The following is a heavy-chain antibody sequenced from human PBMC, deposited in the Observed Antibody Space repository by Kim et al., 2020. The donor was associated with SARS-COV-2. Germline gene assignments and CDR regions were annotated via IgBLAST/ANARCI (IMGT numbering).Heavy chain of an antibody. CDR1: GGSISSYY. D-gene: IGHD3-10*01. J-gene: IGHJ4*02. Sequence: SETLSLTCTVSGGSISSYYWSWIRQPPGKGLEWIGYIYYSGSTNYNPSLKSRVTISVDTSKNQFSLKLSSVTAADTAVYYCARVRYYGSGRYFDYWGQGTLVTVSS. CDR2: IYYSGST. V-gene: IGHV4-59*01. CDR3: ARVRYYGSGRYFDY.